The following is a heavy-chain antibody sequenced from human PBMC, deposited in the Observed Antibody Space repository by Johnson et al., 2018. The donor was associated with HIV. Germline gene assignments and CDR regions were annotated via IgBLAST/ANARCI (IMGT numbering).Heavy chain of an antibody. CDR2: ISYDGNNK. D-gene: IGHD6-13*01. J-gene: IGHJ3*02. CDR3: ASAEIAAAATGHDAFVI. CDR1: GFTFTNFG. V-gene: IGHV3-30*03. Sequence: QVQLVESEGGVVQPGGSLGLSCAASGFTFTNFGFHWVRQAPGKGLEWVAVISYDGNNKYYADSVKGRFTISRENSKNMLYLQMNSLRAEDTAVYYCASAEIAAAATGHDAFVIWGQGTMVTVSS.